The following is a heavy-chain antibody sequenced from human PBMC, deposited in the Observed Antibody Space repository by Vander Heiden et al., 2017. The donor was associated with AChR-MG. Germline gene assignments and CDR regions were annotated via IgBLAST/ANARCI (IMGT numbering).Heavy chain of an antibody. J-gene: IGHJ4*02. CDR1: GFTFGSYA. V-gene: IGHV3-23*01. D-gene: IGHD1-7*01. CDR2: ISGSGGST. Sequence: EVQLLESGGGLVQPGGSLRLSFAASGFTFGSYAMSWVRQAPGKGLEWVSAISGSGGSTYYADSVKGRFTISRDNSKNTLYLQMNSLRAEDTAVYYCAKGLWNYNDGNFDYWGQGTLVTVSS. CDR3: AKGLWNYNDGNFDY.